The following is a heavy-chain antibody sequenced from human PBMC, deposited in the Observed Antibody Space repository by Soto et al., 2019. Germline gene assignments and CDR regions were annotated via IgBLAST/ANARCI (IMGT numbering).Heavy chain of an antibody. D-gene: IGHD2-15*01. J-gene: IGHJ3*02. V-gene: IGHV1-18*01. CDR2: ISAYNGNT. CDR3: ASDMGYCSGGSCYFNI. CDR1: GYTFTSYG. Sequence: ASVKVSCKASGYTFTSYGISWVRQAPGQGLEWMGWISAYNGNTNYAQKLQGRVTMTTDTSTSTAYMELRSLRSDDTAVYYCASDMGYCSGGSCYFNIWGKGKMVTVSS.